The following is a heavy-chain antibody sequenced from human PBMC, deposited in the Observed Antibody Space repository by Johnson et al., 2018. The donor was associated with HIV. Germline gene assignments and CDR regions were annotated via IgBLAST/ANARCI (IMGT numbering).Heavy chain of an antibody. D-gene: IGHD6-6*01. CDR1: GFTFSSYG. J-gene: IGHJ3*02. CDR3: AKDRGAARAFDAFDI. CDR2: IWYDGSNK. V-gene: IGHV3-33*06. Sequence: QMLLVESGGGVVQPGRSLRLSCAASGFTFSSYGMPWVRQAPGKGLEWVAVIWYDGSNKYYADSVKGRFTISRDNSKNTLYLQMNSLRAEDTAVYYCAKDRGAARAFDAFDIWGQGTMVTVSS.